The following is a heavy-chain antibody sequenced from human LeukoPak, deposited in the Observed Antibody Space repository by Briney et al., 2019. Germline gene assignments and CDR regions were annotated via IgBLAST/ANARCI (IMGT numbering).Heavy chain of an antibody. CDR2: IRYDDGNTK. J-gene: IGHJ4*02. D-gene: IGHD4-17*01. CDR3: ARVHEQTTGAPFDY. V-gene: IGHV3-33*01. CDR1: GFTFSNYG. Sequence: PGGSLRLSCAASGFTFSNYGMHWVRQAPGKGLEWVATIRYDDGNTKNYADSVKGRFTISRDNSQNTLYLQMNSLRAEDTAVYYCARVHEQTTGAPFDYWGQGTLVTVSS.